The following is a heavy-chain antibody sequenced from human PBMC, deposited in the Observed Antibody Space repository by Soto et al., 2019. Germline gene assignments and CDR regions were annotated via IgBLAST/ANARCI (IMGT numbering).Heavy chain of an antibody. J-gene: IGHJ3*02. D-gene: IGHD6-19*01. CDR2: INPNSGGT. CDR1: GYTFTGYY. Sequence: ASVKVSCKASGYTFTGYYMHWVRQAPGQGLEWMGWINPNSGGTNYAQKFQGWVTMTRDTSISTAYMELSRLRSDDTAVYYCARMKGIAVAAYDAFDIWGQGTMVTVSS. V-gene: IGHV1-2*04. CDR3: ARMKGIAVAAYDAFDI.